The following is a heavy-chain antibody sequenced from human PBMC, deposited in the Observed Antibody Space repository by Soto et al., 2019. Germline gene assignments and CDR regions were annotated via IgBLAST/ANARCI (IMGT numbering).Heavy chain of an antibody. D-gene: IGHD1-26*01. V-gene: IGHV1-69*01. CDR1: GGTFSTYG. Sequence: QVQLVQSGAEVKKPGSSVKVSCKASGGTFSTYGITWVRQASGQGLEWMGGIIPIFGTIKFAQKFQGRLTITPDESTSTVYMELSSLTSEDTAGYYCASRERVDAFDVWGQGTMVTVSS. CDR3: ASRERVDAFDV. CDR2: IIPIFGTI. J-gene: IGHJ3*01.